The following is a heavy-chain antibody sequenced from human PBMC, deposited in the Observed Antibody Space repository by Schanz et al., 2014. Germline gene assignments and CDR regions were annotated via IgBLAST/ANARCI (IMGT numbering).Heavy chain of an antibody. V-gene: IGHV4-31*03. J-gene: IGHJ4*02. CDR2: IYYSGNT. Sequence: QVQLQESGPGLVKPSQTLSLTCTVSGGSVNSGVYYWNWIRQHPGKGLEWIGYIYYSGNTYYNPSLRGRVSMSLDTSKNQFSLKLGSVSAADTAVYYCARGRTFDYWGQGTLXTVSS. CDR1: GGSVNSGVYY. CDR3: ARGRTFDY.